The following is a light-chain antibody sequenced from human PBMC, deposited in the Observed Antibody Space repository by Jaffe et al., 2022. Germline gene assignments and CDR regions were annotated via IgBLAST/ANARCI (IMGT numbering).Light chain of an antibody. Sequence: QPVLTQPPSSSASPGESARLTCTLSSDFNVGSYNIYWYQQRPGSPPRYLLYYFSDSDKGQGSGVPSRFSGSKDVSANAGILVISGLQSEDEADYYCMIWPRNTYQWVFGGGTKLTVL. CDR2: YFSDSDK. V-gene: IGLV5-37*01. J-gene: IGLJ3*02. CDR1: SDFNVGSYN. CDR3: MIWPRNTYQWV.